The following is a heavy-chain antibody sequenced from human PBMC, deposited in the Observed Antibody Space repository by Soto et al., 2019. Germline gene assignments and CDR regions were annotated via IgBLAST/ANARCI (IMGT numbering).Heavy chain of an antibody. D-gene: IGHD2-21*02. Sequence: SETLSLTCAVYGGSFSTYYWSWIRQPPGKGLEWIGEINHSGSTNYNPSLKSRVTISVDTSKNQFSLKLSSVTAADTAVYYCAGSGAATMRMCGGDCPLDYYGMDVWGQGTTVTVSS. J-gene: IGHJ6*02. CDR2: INHSGST. CDR3: AGSGAATMRMCGGDCPLDYYGMDV. CDR1: GGSFSTYY. V-gene: IGHV4-34*01.